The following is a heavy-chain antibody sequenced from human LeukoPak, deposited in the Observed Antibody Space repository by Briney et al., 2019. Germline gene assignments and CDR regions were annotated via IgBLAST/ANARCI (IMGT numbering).Heavy chain of an antibody. CDR2: ISYDGSNK. Sequence: PGGSLRLSCAASGFTFSSYAMPWVRQAPGKGLEWVAVISYDGSNKYYADSVKGRFTISRDNSKNTLYLQMNSLRAEDAAVYYCARGQQRSDYGFRYYYGMDVWGQGTTVTVSS. CDR1: GFTFSSYA. CDR3: ARGQQRSDYGFRYYYGMDV. D-gene: IGHD4-17*01. V-gene: IGHV3-30-3*01. J-gene: IGHJ6*02.